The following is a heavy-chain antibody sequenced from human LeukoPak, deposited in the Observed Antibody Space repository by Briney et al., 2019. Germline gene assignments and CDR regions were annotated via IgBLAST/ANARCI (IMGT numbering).Heavy chain of an antibody. D-gene: IGHD1-14*01. CDR1: GGSFSGYY. CDR2: INHSGST. J-gene: IGHJ4*02. V-gene: IGHV4-34*01. Sequence: SETLCLTCAVYGGSFSGYYWSWIRQPPGKGLEWIGEINHSGSTNYNPSLKSRVTISVDTSKNQFSLKLSSVTAADTAVYYCARQTGQEDYWGQGTLVTVSS. CDR3: ARQTGQEDY.